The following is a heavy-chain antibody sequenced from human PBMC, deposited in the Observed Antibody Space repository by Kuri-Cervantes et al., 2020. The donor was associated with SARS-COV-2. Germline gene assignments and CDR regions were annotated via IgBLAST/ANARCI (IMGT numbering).Heavy chain of an antibody. CDR3: AATDYGVSRGKISFDY. CDR2: IIPILGIA. Sequence: SVQVSCKASGYTFTSYYMHWVRQAPGQGLEWMGGIIPILGIANYAQKFQGRVTITADKSTSTAYMELRSLISEDTAVYYYAATDYGVSRGKISFDYWGQGTLVTVSS. CDR1: GYTFTSYY. V-gene: IGHV1-69*10. J-gene: IGHJ4*02. D-gene: IGHD4/OR15-4a*01.